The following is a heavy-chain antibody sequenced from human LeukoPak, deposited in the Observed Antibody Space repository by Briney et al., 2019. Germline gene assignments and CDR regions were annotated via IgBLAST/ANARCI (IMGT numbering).Heavy chain of an antibody. D-gene: IGHD6-13*01. Sequence: GESLKISCKGSGYRLTNHWIGWVRQMPGKGLEWMAIIYAGDSDTRYSPSFQGQVTISVDKSISTAYLQWSSLKASDTAIYYCVTAAHFDYWGQGTLVTVSS. J-gene: IGHJ4*02. CDR2: IYAGDSDT. CDR3: VTAAHFDY. CDR1: GYRLTNHW. V-gene: IGHV5-51*01.